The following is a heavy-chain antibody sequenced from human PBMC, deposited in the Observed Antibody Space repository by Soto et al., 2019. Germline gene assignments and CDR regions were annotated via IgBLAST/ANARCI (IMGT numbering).Heavy chain of an antibody. CDR2: TYYRSKWYN. CDR3: VYSYVREYYYYYGMDV. V-gene: IGHV6-1*01. CDR1: GDSVSSNSAA. J-gene: IGHJ6*02. Sequence: QVQLQQSGPGLVKPSQTLSLTCAISGDSVSSNSAAWNWIRQSPSRGLEWLGRTYYRSKWYNDYAVAVKSRITTNPHTSKNQFSLQLNSVTPEDTAVYYCVYSYVREYYYYYGMDVWGQGTTVTVSS. D-gene: IGHD5-18*01.